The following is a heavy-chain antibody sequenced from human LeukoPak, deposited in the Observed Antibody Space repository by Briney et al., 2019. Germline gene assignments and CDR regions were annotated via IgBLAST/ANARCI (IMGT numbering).Heavy chain of an antibody. J-gene: IGHJ3*02. D-gene: IGHD2-2*02. Sequence: PLASVKVSCKASGGTFSSYAISWVRQAPGQGLEWMGRIIPILGIANYAQKFQGRVTITADESTSTAYMELSSLRSEDTAVYYCARCSSTSCYKGGAFDIWGQGTMVTVSS. CDR1: GGTFSSYA. CDR3: ARCSSTSCYKGGAFDI. V-gene: IGHV1-69*04. CDR2: IIPILGIA.